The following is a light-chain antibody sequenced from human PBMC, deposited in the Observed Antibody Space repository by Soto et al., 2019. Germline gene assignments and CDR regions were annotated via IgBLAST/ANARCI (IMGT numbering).Light chain of an antibody. CDR2: RTS. V-gene: IGKV3-15*01. J-gene: IGKJ4*01. Sequence: EIVMTQSPATLSVSPGARAPLSCRASQSINDNLAWYQQKPGQAPRLLMFRTSTRATGFPARFSAGGSGTDFNLTISSLQSEDFAIYHCQQYNNWPRATFGGGTKVDIK. CDR3: QQYNNWPRAT. CDR1: QSINDN.